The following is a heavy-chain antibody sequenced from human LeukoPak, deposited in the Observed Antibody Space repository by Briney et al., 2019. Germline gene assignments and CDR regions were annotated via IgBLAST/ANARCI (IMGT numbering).Heavy chain of an antibody. CDR1: GGSISSYY. D-gene: IGHD1-14*01. V-gene: IGHV4-59*12. J-gene: IGHJ6*03. CDR3: ARLGTPTFYYYMDV. Sequence: PSETLSLTCTVSGGSISSYYWSWIRQPPGKGLEWIGSIYYSGSTYYNPSLKSRVTVSVDTSKIQFSLKLSSVTAADTAVYYCARLGTPTFYYYMDVWGKGTTVTVSS. CDR2: IYYSGST.